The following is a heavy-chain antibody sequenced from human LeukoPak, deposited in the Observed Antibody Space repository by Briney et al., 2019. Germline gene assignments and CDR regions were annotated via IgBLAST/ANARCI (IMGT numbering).Heavy chain of an antibody. CDR3: AREDILTGFMDY. Sequence: GGSLRLSCAASGFTFGSYSMNWVRQAPGKGLEWVSSISSSSSYIYYADSVKGRFTISRDNAKNSLYLQMNSLRAEDTAVYYCAREDILTGFMDYWGQGTLVTVSS. V-gene: IGHV3-21*01. CDR1: GFTFGSYS. J-gene: IGHJ4*02. CDR2: ISSSSSYI. D-gene: IGHD3-9*01.